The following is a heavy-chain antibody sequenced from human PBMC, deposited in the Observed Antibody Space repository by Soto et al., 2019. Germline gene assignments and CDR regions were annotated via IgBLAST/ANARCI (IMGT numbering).Heavy chain of an antibody. CDR3: ARAYSDAFDI. D-gene: IGHD2-15*01. V-gene: IGHV3-11*01. CDR1: GFTFSDYY. J-gene: IGHJ3*02. Sequence: GGSLRLSCAASGFTFSDYYMTWIRQAPGKGLEWVSYISSSGSGIYYPDSVKGRFTISRDNAKKSLYLQMSSLRAEDTAVYYCARAYSDAFDIWGQGTMVTVSS. CDR2: ISSSGSGI.